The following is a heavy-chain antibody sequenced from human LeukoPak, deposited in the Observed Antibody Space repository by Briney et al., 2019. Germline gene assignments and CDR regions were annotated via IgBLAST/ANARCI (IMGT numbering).Heavy chain of an antibody. Sequence: SVKVSCKASGFTFTSSAMQWVRQARGQRLEWIGWIVVGSGNTNYAQKFQERVTITRDMSTSTACMELSSLRSEDTAVYYCAAVIGSGGDPGLFDYWGQGTLVTVSS. J-gene: IGHJ4*02. CDR3: AAVIGSGGDPGLFDY. CDR2: IVVGSGNT. CDR1: GFTFTSSA. V-gene: IGHV1-58*02. D-gene: IGHD2-15*01.